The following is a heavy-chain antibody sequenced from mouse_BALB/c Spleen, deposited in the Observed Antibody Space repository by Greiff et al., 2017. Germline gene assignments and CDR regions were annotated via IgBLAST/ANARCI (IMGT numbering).Heavy chain of an antibody. CDR3: ARDGNYEGFAY. CDR2: INPYNDGT. CDR1: GYTFTSYV. D-gene: IGHD2-1*01. V-gene: IGHV1-14*01. J-gene: IGHJ3*01. Sequence: VQLQQSGPELVKPGASVKMSCKASGYTFTSYVMHWVKQKPGQGLEWIGYINPYNDGTKYNEKFKGKATLTSDKSSSTAYMELSSLTSEDSAVYYCARDGNYEGFAYWGQGTLVTVSA.